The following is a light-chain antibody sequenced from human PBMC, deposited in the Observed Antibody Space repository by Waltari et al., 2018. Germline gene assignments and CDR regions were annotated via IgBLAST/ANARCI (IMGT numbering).Light chain of an antibody. CDR3: CSYGGSYTLVV. CDR1: SGDVGDFTY. J-gene: IGLJ2*01. Sequence: QSALTQPRSVSGSPGQSVTISCTGSSGDVGDFTYVSWYQQHPGKAPKLMIYDVTKRPSGVPDRCSGSRTADTASLTISGLQAEDEADYYCCSYGGSYTLVVFGGGTKLTVL. CDR2: DVT. V-gene: IGLV2-11*01.